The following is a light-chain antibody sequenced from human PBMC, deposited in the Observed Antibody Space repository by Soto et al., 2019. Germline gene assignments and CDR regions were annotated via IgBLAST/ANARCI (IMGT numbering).Light chain of an antibody. CDR1: QSIGSH. Sequence: DIQMTQSPSFLSASVGDRVTITCRASQSIGSHLNWYEQKPGKAPKVLIYSTSSLDTGVPSRFRGSGSGTDFTLTISSLQPEDFATYYSQQTYSSPPWTFGQGTKVEMK. CDR3: QQTYSSPPWT. CDR2: STS. V-gene: IGKV1-39*01. J-gene: IGKJ2*02.